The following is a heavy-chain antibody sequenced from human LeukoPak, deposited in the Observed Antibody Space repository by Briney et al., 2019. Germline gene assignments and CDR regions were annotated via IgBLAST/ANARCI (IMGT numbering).Heavy chain of an antibody. CDR3: ASAGEGVAARFDY. D-gene: IGHD6-6*01. CDR2: IYYSGST. CDR1: GGSISSSSYY. J-gene: IGHJ4*02. V-gene: IGHV4-39*07. Sequence: SETLSLTCTVSGGSISSSSYYWGWIRQPPGKGLEWIGSIYYSGSTYYNPSLKSRVTISVDTSKNHFSLKLSSVTAADTAVYYCASAGEGVAARFDYWGQGTLVTVSS.